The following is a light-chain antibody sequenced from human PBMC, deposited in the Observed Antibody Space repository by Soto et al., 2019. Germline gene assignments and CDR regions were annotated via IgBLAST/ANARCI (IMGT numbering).Light chain of an antibody. CDR2: KAS. V-gene: IGKV1-5*03. CDR1: QTISSW. J-gene: IGKJ1*01. CDR3: QQCNTFWT. Sequence: DIQMTQSPSTLSGSVGDRVTITCRASQTISSWLAWYQQKPGKAPKLLIYKASSLESGVPSRFSGSGSGTDFILTISSLQPEDFATYYCQQCNTFWTFGQGTKVDIK.